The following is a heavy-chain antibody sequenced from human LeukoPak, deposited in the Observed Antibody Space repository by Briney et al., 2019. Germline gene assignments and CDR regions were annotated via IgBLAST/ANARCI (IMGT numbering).Heavy chain of an antibody. D-gene: IGHD6-13*01. J-gene: IGHJ4*02. CDR1: GFTFSSYE. Sequence: GGSLRLSCAASGFTFSSYEMNWVRQAPGKGLEWVSYISSSGSTIYYADSVKGRFTISRDNAKNSLYLQMNSLRAEDTAVYYCARDPLIAAAGRGFFDYWGQGTLVTVSS. V-gene: IGHV3-48*03. CDR3: ARDPLIAAAGRGFFDY. CDR2: ISSSGSTI.